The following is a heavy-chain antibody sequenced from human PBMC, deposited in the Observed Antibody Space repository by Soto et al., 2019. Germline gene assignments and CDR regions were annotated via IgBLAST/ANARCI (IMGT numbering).Heavy chain of an antibody. CDR3: ARHWWSSGSYLVLDP. J-gene: IGHJ5*02. Sequence: SETLSLTCTISGASTGGYYWSWIRQSPGKGLEWIGYVFSAGSTKYNPSLQSRVAISIDTSKRQFSLKLTSVTAADTALYYCARHWWSSGSYLVLDPWVQGTLVTVSS. V-gene: IGHV4-59*08. D-gene: IGHD6-19*01. CDR1: GASTGGYY. CDR2: VFSAGST.